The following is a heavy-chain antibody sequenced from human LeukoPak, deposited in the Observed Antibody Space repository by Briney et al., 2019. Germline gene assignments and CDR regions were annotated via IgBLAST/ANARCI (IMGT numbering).Heavy chain of an antibody. V-gene: IGHV3-21*01. J-gene: IGHJ4*02. D-gene: IGHD3-3*01. CDR1: GFTFKDYA. CDR2: ISSSSSYI. CDR3: ARDQGFWVY. Sequence: PGGSLRLSCTASGFTFKDYAMYRVRQAPGKGLEWVSSISSSSSYIYYADSVKGRFTISRDNAKNSLYLQMNSLRAEDTAVYYCARDQGFWVYWGQGTLVTVSS.